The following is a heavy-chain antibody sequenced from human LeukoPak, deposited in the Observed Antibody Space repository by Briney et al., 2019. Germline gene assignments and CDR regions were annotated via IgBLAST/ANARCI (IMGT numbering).Heavy chain of an antibody. Sequence: GGSLRLSCATSGFTFSSYSMTWVRQAPGKGLDWVSSINSYSSDIYYADSVKGRSTISRDNSKNTLYLQMNTLRPEDTAVYYCAREESARRIHALHPWGQGTLVTVSA. V-gene: IGHV3-21*01. CDR3: AREESARRIHALHP. J-gene: IGHJ5*02. CDR2: INSYSSDI. D-gene: IGHD2-15*01. CDR1: GFTFSSYS.